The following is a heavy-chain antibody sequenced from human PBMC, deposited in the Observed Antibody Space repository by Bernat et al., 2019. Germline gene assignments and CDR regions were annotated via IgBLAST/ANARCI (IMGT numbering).Heavy chain of an antibody. Sequence: QVQLVESGGGVVQPGRSLRLSCAASGFTFSSYAMHWVRQAPGKGLEWVAVISYDGSNKYYATSGKGRFTIPRNNSKNTLYLQMNSRRAEDTAVYYCARESDGMDVWGQGTTVTVSS. CDR3: ARESDGMDV. J-gene: IGHJ6*02. CDR1: GFTFSSYA. V-gene: IGHV3-30-3*01. CDR2: ISYDGSNK.